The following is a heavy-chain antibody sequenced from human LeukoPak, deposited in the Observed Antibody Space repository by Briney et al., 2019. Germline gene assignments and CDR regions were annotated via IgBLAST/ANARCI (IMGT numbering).Heavy chain of an antibody. CDR1: GFTFSNFG. CDR3: AKDPGAVGASALYYFDY. Sequence: GGSLRLSCSASGFTFSNFGMHWVRQAPGKGLEWVAFIRYDGNNKYYADSVKDRLTISRGNSKNTLYLQMNSLRAEDTAMYYCAKDPGAVGASALYYFDYWGQGSLVTVSS. D-gene: IGHD1-26*01. J-gene: IGHJ4*02. CDR2: IRYDGNNK. V-gene: IGHV3-30*02.